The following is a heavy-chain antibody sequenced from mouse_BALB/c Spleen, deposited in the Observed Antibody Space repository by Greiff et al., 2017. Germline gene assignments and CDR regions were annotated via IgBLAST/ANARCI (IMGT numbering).Heavy chain of an antibody. Sequence: EAHLVESGGGLVKPGGSLKLSCAASGFTFSDYYMYWVRQTPEKRLEWVATISDGGSYTYYPDSVKGRFTISRDNAKNNLYLQMSSLKSEDTAMYYCARGGYDYGYYAMDYWGQGTSVTVSS. CDR3: ARGGYDYGYYAMDY. D-gene: IGHD2-4*01. CDR2: ISDGGSYT. J-gene: IGHJ4*01. V-gene: IGHV5-4*02. CDR1: GFTFSDYY.